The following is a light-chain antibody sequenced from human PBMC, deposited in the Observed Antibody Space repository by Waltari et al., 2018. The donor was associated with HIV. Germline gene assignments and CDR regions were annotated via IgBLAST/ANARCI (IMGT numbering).Light chain of an antibody. V-gene: IGKV1-39*01. Sequence: DIQMTQSPSSLSASVGARVTITCRASQSITSHLNWYQHKPGKAPELLIYAVSNLQSGVPSRFSGSKSGTDFTLTISSLQPEDFATYFCQQSYSLPTFGQGTKVAIK. CDR3: QQSYSLPT. CDR2: AVS. CDR1: QSITSH. J-gene: IGKJ1*01.